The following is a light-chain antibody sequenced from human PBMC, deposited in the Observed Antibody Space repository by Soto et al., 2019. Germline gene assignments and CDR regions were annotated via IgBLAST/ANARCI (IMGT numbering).Light chain of an antibody. J-gene: IGKJ3*01. CDR2: DAS. Sequence: EIVLPQSPATLSSSPGERATLSCRASQSVLSDLGWYQQKPGQAPRLLIFDASTRATGIPVRFSGSGSGTAFTVTISSLEPEDFAVYYCQQRSNWPLTFGPGTRVDI. CDR1: QSVLSD. V-gene: IGKV3-11*01. CDR3: QQRSNWPLT.